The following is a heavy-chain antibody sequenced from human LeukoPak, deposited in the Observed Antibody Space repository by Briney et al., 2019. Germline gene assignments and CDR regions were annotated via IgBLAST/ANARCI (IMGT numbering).Heavy chain of an antibody. CDR2: MDTSGST. CDR3: ARGFRGDNFDY. J-gene: IGHJ4*02. D-gene: IGHD7-27*01. Sequence: SQTLSPTWTVAGASITRGCYDCGWLRQPAGKGLELFVRMDTSGSTNYNPALKRRFTISVDTSKTQFSLKLSSVPAADTAVYYCARGFRGDNFDYWGQGTLVTVSS. V-gene: IGHV4-61*02. CDR1: GASITRGCYD.